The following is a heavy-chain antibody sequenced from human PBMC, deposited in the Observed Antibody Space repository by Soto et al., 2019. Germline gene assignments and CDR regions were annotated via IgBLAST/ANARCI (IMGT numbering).Heavy chain of an antibody. Sequence: QVQLQQWGAGLLKPSETLSLTCAVYGGSFSGYYWSWIRQPPGKGLEWIGEINHSGSTNYNPSLKRRVTISVDTSKNQFSLKLSSVTAADTAVYYCARPRYCGGDCYSGGMDVWGQGTTVTVSS. V-gene: IGHV4-34*01. CDR1: GGSFSGYY. CDR3: ARPRYCGGDCYSGGMDV. D-gene: IGHD2-21*02. J-gene: IGHJ6*02. CDR2: INHSGST.